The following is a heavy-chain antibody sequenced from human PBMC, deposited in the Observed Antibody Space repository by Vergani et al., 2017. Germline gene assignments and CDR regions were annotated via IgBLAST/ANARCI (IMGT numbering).Heavy chain of an antibody. Sequence: QITLKESGPTLVKPTQTLTLTCTFSGFSLSTSGVGVGWIRQPPGKALEWLALIYWDDDKRYSPSLKSRLTITKDTSKNQVVLTMTNMDPVDTAVYYCARVIRFLEAFDYWGQGTLVTVSS. D-gene: IGHD3-3*01. J-gene: IGHJ4*02. CDR3: ARVIRFLEAFDY. CDR2: IYWDDDK. CDR1: GFSLSTSGVG. V-gene: IGHV2-5*02.